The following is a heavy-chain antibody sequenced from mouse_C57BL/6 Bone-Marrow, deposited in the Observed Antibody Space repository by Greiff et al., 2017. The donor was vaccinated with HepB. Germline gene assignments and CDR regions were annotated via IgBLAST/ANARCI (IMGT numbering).Heavy chain of an antibody. V-gene: IGHV12-3*01. CDR2: ITHSGET. CDR1: GFPITSGYY. CDR3: AGDSHYYGSSYFDY. Sequence: KLVESGPGLVKPSQSLFLTCSITGFPITSGYYWIWIRQSPGKPLEWMGYITHSGETFYNPSLQSPISITRETSKNQFFLQLNSVTTEDTAMYYCAGDSHYYGSSYFDYWGQGTTLTVSS. D-gene: IGHD1-1*01. J-gene: IGHJ2*01.